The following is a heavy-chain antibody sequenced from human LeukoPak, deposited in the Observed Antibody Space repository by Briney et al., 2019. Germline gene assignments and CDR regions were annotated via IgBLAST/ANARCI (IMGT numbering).Heavy chain of an antibody. J-gene: IGHJ4*02. CDR3: TTDLYYDSSGYYY. Sequence: GGSLRLSCTASGFTFSNAWMSWVRQAPGKGLEWVGRIKSKTDGGTTDYAAPVKGRFTISRDDSKNTLYLQMNSLKTEDTAVYYCTTDLYYDSSGYYYRGQGTLVTVSS. V-gene: IGHV3-15*01. CDR2: IKSKTDGGTT. CDR1: GFTFSNAW. D-gene: IGHD3-22*01.